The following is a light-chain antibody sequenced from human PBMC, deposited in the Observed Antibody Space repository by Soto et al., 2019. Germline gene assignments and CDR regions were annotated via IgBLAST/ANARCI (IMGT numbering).Light chain of an antibody. CDR3: QQYGSSGT. CDR1: QSVSKNY. J-gene: IGKJ1*01. CDR2: GAS. V-gene: IGKV3-20*01. Sequence: DILLTQSPGTLSLSPGERATLSWWAGQSVSKNYLASYKQKPRQAPRPLIYGASNRATGIPDRFSGSGSGTEFTLTISRMQPEDFAVYYCQQYGSSGTFGQGTKVDI.